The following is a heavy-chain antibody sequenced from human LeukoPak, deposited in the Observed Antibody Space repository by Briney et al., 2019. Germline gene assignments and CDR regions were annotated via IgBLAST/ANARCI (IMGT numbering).Heavy chain of an antibody. Sequence: PGRSLRLSCAASGFTFSSYAMHWVRQAPGKGLEWVSGISGSGSGSNTYYADSVKGRFTISRDNSKNALYLQLNSLRAEDMAVYYCAKTGSRAQGGLDYWGQGTLVTVSS. D-gene: IGHD3-10*01. CDR1: GFTFSSYA. V-gene: IGHV3-23*01. CDR3: AKTGSRAQGGLDY. CDR2: ISGSGSGSNT. J-gene: IGHJ4*02.